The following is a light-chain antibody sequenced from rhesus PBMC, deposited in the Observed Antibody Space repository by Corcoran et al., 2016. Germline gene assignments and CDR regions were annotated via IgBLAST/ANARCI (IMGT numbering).Light chain of an antibody. V-gene: IGKV2S9*01. J-gene: IGKJ2*01. CDR3: MQGTHWPPYS. CDR2: QVS. CDR1: QSLVHTDGKTY. Sequence: DVVMTQSPLSLPVTLGQPASISCRSSQSLVHTDGKTYLNWLHQKPGQPPRPLNYQVSNLDSGVPERFSGSGAETDLTLKISRVEAENVGVYYCMQGTHWPPYSFGQGTKVEIK.